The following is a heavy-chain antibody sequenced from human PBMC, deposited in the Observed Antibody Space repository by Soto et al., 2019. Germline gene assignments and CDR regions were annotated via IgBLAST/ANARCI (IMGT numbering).Heavy chain of an antibody. D-gene: IGHD2-2*01. CDR2: INPSGDST. J-gene: IGHJ5*02. Sequence: GSVEVCCKASGFTFTSYWMPWVRQAPGQGLEWMGIINPSGDSTNYAQKFQGRVTMTRDTSTSTVYMELSSLRSEDTAVYYCVRDNSRSLDIVVGPPTTAWWLDRWG. V-gene: IGHV1-46*01. CDR3: VRDNSRSLDIVVGPPTTAWWLDR. CDR1: GFTFTSYW.